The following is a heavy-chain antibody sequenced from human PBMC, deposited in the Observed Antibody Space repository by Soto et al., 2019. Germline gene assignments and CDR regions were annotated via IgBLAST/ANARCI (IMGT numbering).Heavy chain of an antibody. D-gene: IGHD1-26*01. V-gene: IGHV3-23*01. CDR3: ARDTGTYRFDAFDI. J-gene: IGHJ3*02. Sequence: GGSLRLSCGVSGITLDSHAMNWVRQAPGRGLEWVSRISGSGGSTDYADSVKGRFAVSRDNSKNTLYLQMNSLRVDDTAIYYCARDTGTYRFDAFDIWGQGTMVTGS. CDR2: ISGSGGST. CDR1: GITLDSHA.